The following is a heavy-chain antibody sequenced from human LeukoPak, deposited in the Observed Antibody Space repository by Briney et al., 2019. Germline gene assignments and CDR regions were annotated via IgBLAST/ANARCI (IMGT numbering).Heavy chain of an antibody. CDR1: GGSFSGYY. CDR2: INHSGST. J-gene: IGHJ6*02. Sequence: SETLSLTCAVYGGSFSGYYWSWICQPPGKGLEWIGEINHSGSTNYNPSLKNRVTISVDTSKNQFSLKLSSVTAADTAVYYCARGYCSSTSCYTYGMDVWGQGTTVTDSS. D-gene: IGHD2-2*02. V-gene: IGHV4-34*01. CDR3: ARGYCSSTSCYTYGMDV.